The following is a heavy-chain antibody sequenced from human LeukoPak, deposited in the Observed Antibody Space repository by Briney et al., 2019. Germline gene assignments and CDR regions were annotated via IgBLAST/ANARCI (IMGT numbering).Heavy chain of an antibody. CDR1: GFTFDDYA. J-gene: IGHJ3*02. V-gene: IGHV3-9*01. Sequence: PGRSLRLSCAASGFTFDDYAMHCVRHAPGKGLEGVSGISWSSRSIGYADSVKSRFTISRDNAKNSLYLQMNSLRAEDTALYYCAKGEDAFDIWGQGTMVTVSS. CDR3: AKGEDAFDI. CDR2: ISWSSRSI.